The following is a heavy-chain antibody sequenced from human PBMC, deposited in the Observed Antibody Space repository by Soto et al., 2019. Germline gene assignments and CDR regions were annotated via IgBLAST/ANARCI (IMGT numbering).Heavy chain of an antibody. Sequence: PEGSLRRSCAVSGFPFDSYSMSWVRQAPGQGLEWLASLSSGSFYIFHADSIRGRFTISRDDAKNLLFLQMNSLTIEDTATYYCAREANTIYAPHGLDVWGQGTAVTVSS. J-gene: IGHJ6*02. V-gene: IGHV3-21*01. CDR3: AREANTIYAPHGLDV. CDR2: LSSGSFYI. CDR1: GFPFDSYS. D-gene: IGHD3-3*01.